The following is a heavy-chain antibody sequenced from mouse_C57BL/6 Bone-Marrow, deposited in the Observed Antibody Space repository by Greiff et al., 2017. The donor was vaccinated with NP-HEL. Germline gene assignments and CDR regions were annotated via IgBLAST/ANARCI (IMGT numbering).Heavy chain of an antibody. V-gene: IGHV1-15*01. Sequence: QVQLQQSGAELVRPGASVTLSCKASGYTFTDYEMHWVKQTPVHGLEWIGAIDPETGGTAYNQKFKGKAILTADKSSSTAYMELRSLTSEDSAVYYCTRNYGSPPWYFDVWGTGTTVTVSS. CDR2: IDPETGGT. CDR3: TRNYGSPPWYFDV. J-gene: IGHJ1*03. CDR1: GYTFTDYE. D-gene: IGHD1-1*01.